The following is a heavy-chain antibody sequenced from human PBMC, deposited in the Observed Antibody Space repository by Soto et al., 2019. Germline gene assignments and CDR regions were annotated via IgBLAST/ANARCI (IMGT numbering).Heavy chain of an antibody. Sequence: KMGEASVKVSCKASGYTFTDYFIHWVRQAPGQGLEWMGWVNPNSGGTNYAQKFQGWVTMTRDTSISTVYMELSRLRSDDTAVYYCAREGAAAGNHGMDVWGQGTTVTVSS. J-gene: IGHJ6*02. CDR1: GYTFTDYF. CDR3: AREGAAAGNHGMDV. D-gene: IGHD6-13*01. V-gene: IGHV1-2*04. CDR2: VNPNSGGT.